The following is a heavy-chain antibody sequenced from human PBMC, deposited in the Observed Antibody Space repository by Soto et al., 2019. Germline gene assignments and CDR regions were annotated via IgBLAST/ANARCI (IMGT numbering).Heavy chain of an antibody. CDR1: GGSISSYY. CDR3: ARDQGYYGSGSYYFYGMDV. Sequence: SETLSLTCTVSGGSISSYYWSWIRQPPGKGLEWIGYIYYSGSTNYNPSLKSRVTISVDTSKNQFSLKLSSVTAADTAVYYCARDQGYYGSGSYYFYGMDVWGQGTTVT. V-gene: IGHV4-59*01. D-gene: IGHD3-10*01. J-gene: IGHJ6*02. CDR2: IYYSGST.